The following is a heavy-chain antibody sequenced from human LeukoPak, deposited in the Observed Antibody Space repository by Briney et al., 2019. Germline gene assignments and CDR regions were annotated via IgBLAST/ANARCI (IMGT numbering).Heavy chain of an antibody. Sequence: GGSLRLSCAASGFTFSSYDMHWVRHATGKGLEWVGAICTAGDTYYPGSVKGRFTISRENAKNSLYLQMNSLSAGDTAVYYCARESRSMVRGSRSDAFDIWGQGTMVTVSS. CDR2: ICTAGDT. V-gene: IGHV3-13*01. CDR1: GFTFSSYD. J-gene: IGHJ3*02. D-gene: IGHD3-10*01. CDR3: ARESRSMVRGSRSDAFDI.